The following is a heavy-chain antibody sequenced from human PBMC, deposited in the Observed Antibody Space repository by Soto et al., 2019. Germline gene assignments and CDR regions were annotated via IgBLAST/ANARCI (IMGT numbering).Heavy chain of an antibody. D-gene: IGHD2-2*01. J-gene: IGHJ6*02. CDR1: GGSISSYY. V-gene: IGHV4-59*12. Sequence: SETLSLTCTVSGGSISSYYWSWIRQPPGKGLEWIGYIYYSGSTNYNPSLKSRVTISVDTSKNQFSLKLSSATAADTAVYYCARVPPGICSSTSYYGRRYYYYGMDVWGQGTTVTVSS. CDR3: ARVPPGICSSTSYYGRRYYYYGMDV. CDR2: IYYSGST.